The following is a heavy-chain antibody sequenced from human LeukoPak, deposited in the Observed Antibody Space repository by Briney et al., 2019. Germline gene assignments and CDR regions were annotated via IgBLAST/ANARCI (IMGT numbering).Heavy chain of an antibody. CDR2: TGDDT. J-gene: IGHJ4*02. Sequence: PGGSLRLSCAASGFSFSDYAMTWVRQAPGKGLEWVSSTGDDTYYADSVKGRFTISRDDSKDTLFLQMNSLRVEDTAVYYCARAGHSSSWSFDYWGQGTLVTVSS. V-gene: IGHV3-23*01. D-gene: IGHD6-13*01. CDR3: ARAGHSSSWSFDY. CDR1: GFSFSDYA.